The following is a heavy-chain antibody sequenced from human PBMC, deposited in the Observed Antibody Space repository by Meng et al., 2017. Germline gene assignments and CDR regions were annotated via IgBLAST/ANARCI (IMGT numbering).Heavy chain of an antibody. CDR2: IYHSGST. CDR3: ATGTRDGYGHSNYYYYGMDV. Sequence: SETLSLTCTVSGYSISSGYYWGWIRQPPGKRLEWIGSIYHSGSTYYNPSLKSRVTIPVDTSKNQFSMKLRTVTAADKAWYYCATGTRDGYGHSNYYYYGMDVWGQGTTVTVSS. CDR1: GYSISSGYY. D-gene: IGHD1-14*01. J-gene: IGHJ6*02. V-gene: IGHV4-38-2*02.